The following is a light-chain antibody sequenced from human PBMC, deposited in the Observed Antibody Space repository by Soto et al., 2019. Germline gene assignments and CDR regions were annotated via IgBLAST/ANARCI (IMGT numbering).Light chain of an antibody. J-gene: IGLJ2*01. CDR3: SAWEDRLSVVV. Sequence: QPVLTQPPSASGTPGQRVTISCSGSSSNIGSNYVYWYQQLPGTAPKLLIYRNNQRPSGVPDRFSGSKSGTSASLAISGLRSEDEADYYCSAWEDRLSVVVFGGGTTLTVL. CDR1: SSNIGSNY. CDR2: RNN. V-gene: IGLV1-47*01.